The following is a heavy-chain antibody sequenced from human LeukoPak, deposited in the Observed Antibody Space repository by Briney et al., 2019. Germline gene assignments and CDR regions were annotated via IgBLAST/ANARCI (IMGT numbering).Heavy chain of an antibody. CDR1: GFIFSDYS. J-gene: IGHJ4*02. Sequence: GGSLRLSCAASGFIFSDYSMNWVRQAPGKGLEWVSNIRGSASGLGSGMYYADSVKGRFTISRDDAKNSLCLQMSSLRAEDTAFYYCARDNNWGFDYWGQGALVTVSS. D-gene: IGHD7-27*01. CDR3: ARDNNWGFDY. V-gene: IGHV3-48*04. CDR2: IRGSASGLGSGM.